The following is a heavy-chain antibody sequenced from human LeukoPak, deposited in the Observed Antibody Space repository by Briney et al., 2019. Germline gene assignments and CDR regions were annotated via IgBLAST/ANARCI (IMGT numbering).Heavy chain of an antibody. D-gene: IGHD4-11*01. V-gene: IGHV3-23*01. CDR3: ARDTVTSNYYYYGMDV. CDR2: ISGSGGST. CDR1: GFTFSSYA. Sequence: GGPLRLSCAASGFTFSSYAMSWVRQAPGKGLEWVSAISGSGGSTYYADSVKGRFTISRDNSKNTLYLQMNSLRAEDTAVYYCARDTVTSNYYYYGMDVWGQGTTVTVSS. J-gene: IGHJ6*02.